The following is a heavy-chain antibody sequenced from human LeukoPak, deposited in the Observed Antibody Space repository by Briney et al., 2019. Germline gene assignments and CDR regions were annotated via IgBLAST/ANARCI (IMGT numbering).Heavy chain of an antibody. V-gene: IGHV4-34*01. CDR1: GGSFSGYY. Sequence: PSEPLSLTCAVYGGSFSGYYWSWIRQPPGKGLEWIGEINHSGSTNYNPSLKSRVTISVDTSKNQFSLKLSSVTAADTAVYYCARGSPTYDFWSGYSPFDPWGQGTLVTVSS. J-gene: IGHJ5*02. CDR2: INHSGST. D-gene: IGHD3-3*01. CDR3: ARGSPTYDFWSGYSPFDP.